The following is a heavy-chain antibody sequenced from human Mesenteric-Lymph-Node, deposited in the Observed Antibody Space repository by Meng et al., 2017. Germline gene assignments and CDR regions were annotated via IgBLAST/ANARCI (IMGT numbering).Heavy chain of an antibody. CDR2: IWYDGSNK. V-gene: IGHV3-33*01. D-gene: IGHD3-10*01. CDR3: ARDGQGSAFDI. Sequence: GGSLRLSCAASGFTFSSYGMHWVRQAPGKGLEWVAVIWYDGSNKYYADSVKGRFTISRDNSKNTLYLQMNSLRVEDTAVYYCARDGQGSAFDIWGQGTMVTVSS. CDR1: GFTFSSYG. J-gene: IGHJ3*02.